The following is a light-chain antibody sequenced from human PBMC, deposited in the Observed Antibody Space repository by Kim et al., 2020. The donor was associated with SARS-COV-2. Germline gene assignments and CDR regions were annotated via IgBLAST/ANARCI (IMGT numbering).Light chain of an antibody. CDR2: AAS. CDR3: QKYNSAPPVT. J-gene: IGKJ1*01. Sequence: DIQMTQSPSSLSASVGDRVTITCRASQGISNYLAWYQQKPGKVPKLLIYAASTLQSGVPSRFSGSGSGTDFTLTISSLQPEDVATYYCQKYNSAPPVTFGQETKLEI. V-gene: IGKV1-27*01. CDR1: QGISNY.